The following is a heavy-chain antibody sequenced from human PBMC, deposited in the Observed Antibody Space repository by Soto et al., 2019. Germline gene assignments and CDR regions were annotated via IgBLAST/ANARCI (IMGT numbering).Heavy chain of an antibody. Sequence: PSETLSLTCTVSGGSISSYYWSWIRQPPGKGLEWIGYIYYSGSTNYNPSLKSRVTISRDNAKNSLFLQINSLRAGDTAVYYCARDLSPSRTIPPLHYYFYYYGMDVWGQGTTVTVSS. CDR3: ARDLSPSRTIPPLHYYFYYYGMDV. CDR1: GGSISSYY. D-gene: IGHD3-10*01. J-gene: IGHJ6*02. V-gene: IGHV4-59*12. CDR2: IYYSGST.